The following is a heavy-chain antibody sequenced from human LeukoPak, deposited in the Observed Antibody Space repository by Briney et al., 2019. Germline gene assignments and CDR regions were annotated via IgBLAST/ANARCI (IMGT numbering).Heavy chain of an antibody. D-gene: IGHD2-2*01. CDR2: IQSKTYGEAT. V-gene: IGHV3-49*04. Sequence: PGGSLRLSCAASGFTFSSYSMNWVRQAPGKGLEWVSFIQSKTYGEATMYAASVRGRFTISRDDSRSTSYLQMNSLKTEDTAVYYCTASDHLYCSSSSCHFDHWGQGTLVTVAS. J-gene: IGHJ4*02. CDR3: TASDHLYCSSSSCHFDH. CDR1: GFTFSSYS.